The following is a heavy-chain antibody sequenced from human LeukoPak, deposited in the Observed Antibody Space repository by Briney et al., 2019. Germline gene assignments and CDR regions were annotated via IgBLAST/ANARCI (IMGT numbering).Heavy chain of an antibody. D-gene: IGHD6-13*01. Sequence: SETLSLTCTVSGDSVSSSSYYWGWIRQPPGKGLEWIGSIYYSGTTSYNPSLKSRVTIYVDTSKNQFSLMLTSVTASDTAVYFWGGAATGTVGWFDPWGQGTLVTVSS. J-gene: IGHJ5*02. CDR1: GDSVSSSSYY. CDR2: IYYSGTT. V-gene: IGHV4-39*01. CDR3: GGAATGTVGWFDP.